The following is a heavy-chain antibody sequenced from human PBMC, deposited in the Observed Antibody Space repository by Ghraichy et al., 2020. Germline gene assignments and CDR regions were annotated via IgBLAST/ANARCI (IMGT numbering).Heavy chain of an antibody. CDR2: ISYDGSNK. CDR3: AKCAGHSSGCSAFDI. CDR1: GFTFSSYG. D-gene: IGHD6-19*01. V-gene: IGHV3-30*18. J-gene: IGHJ3*02. Sequence: GESLNISCAASGFTFSSYGMHWVRQAPGKGLEWVAVISYDGSNKYYADSVKGRFTISRDNSKNTLYLQMNSLRAEDTAVYYCAKCAGHSSGCSAFDIWGQGTMVTVSS.